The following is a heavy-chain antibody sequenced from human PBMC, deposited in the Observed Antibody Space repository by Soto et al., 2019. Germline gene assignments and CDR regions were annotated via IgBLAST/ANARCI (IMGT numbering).Heavy chain of an antibody. CDR3: ARQPTTGDTDLWFDP. CDR1: GGSISSSNYY. J-gene: IGHJ5*02. V-gene: IGHV4-39*01. D-gene: IGHD2-21*01. Sequence: SETLSLTCTVSGGSISSSNYYWGWVRQPPGKGLEWLGNKFYSGSTYYNPSLASRVTVSVDTSKNEFSLKLRSVTAADTAVYYCARQPTTGDTDLWFDPWGQGTLVTVSS. CDR2: KFYSGST.